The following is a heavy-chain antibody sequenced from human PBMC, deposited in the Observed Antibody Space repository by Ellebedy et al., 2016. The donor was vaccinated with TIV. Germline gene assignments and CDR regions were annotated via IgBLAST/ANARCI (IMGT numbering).Heavy chain of an antibody. CDR3: ARSLRGSYYGDWFDP. Sequence: AASVTVSCKSSGYTFTSYAMNWVRHAPGHGLEWMGWINTNTGNPTYAQGFTGRFVFSLDTSVSTAYLQISSLKAEDTAVYYCARSLRGSYYGDWFDPWGQGTLVTVSS. D-gene: IGHD1-26*01. J-gene: IGHJ5*02. CDR1: GYTFTSYA. V-gene: IGHV7-4-1*02. CDR2: INTNTGNP.